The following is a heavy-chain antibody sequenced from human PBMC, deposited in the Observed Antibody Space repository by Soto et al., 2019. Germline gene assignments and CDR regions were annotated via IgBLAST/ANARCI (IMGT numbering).Heavy chain of an antibody. CDR1: GYSFTSYW. Sequence: GASLKISCKGSGYSFTSYWIGWVRQMPGKGLEWMWIIYPGDSDTRYSPSFQGQVTISADKSISTAYLLWSSLKASDIAMYYCARQYWSGDLSAFDIWGQGTMGTVSS. D-gene: IGHD6-25*01. CDR3: ARQYWSGDLSAFDI. V-gene: IGHV5-51*01. CDR2: IYPGDSDT. J-gene: IGHJ3*02.